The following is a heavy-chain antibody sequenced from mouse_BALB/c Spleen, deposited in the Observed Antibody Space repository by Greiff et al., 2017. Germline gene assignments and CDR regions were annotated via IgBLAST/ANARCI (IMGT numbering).Heavy chain of an antibody. D-gene: IGHD2-14*01. CDR2: INPSSGYT. V-gene: IGHV1-4*01. J-gene: IGHJ4*01. CDR3: ARSGYRTTRYAMDY. Sequence: QVQLQQSGAELARPGASVKMSCKASGYTFTSYTMHWVKQRPGQGLEWIGYINPSSGYTNYNQKFKDKATLTADKSSSTAYMQLSSLTSEDSAVYYGARSGYRTTRYAMDYWGQGTSVTVSS. CDR1: GYTFTSYT.